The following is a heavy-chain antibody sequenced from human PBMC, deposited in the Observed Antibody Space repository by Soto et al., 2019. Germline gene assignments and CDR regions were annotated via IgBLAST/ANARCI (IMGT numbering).Heavy chain of an antibody. CDR3: ARGREYFDWPHYWYFDL. Sequence: SETLSLTCAVYGGSFSGYYWSWIRQPPGKGLEWIGEINHSGSTNYNPSLKSRVTISVDTSKNQFSLKLSSVTAADTAVYYCARGREYFDWPHYWYFDLWGRGTLVTVSS. CDR2: INHSGST. D-gene: IGHD3-9*01. CDR1: GGSFSGYY. V-gene: IGHV4-34*01. J-gene: IGHJ2*01.